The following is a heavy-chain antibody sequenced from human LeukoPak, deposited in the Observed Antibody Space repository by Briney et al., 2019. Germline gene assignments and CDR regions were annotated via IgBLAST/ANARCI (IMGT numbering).Heavy chain of an antibody. J-gene: IGHJ4*02. CDR1: GFTFSTYW. CDR3: ARHNSVVFDY. CDR2: IKQDGSER. Sequence: PGGSLRLSCAASGFTFSTYWMTWVRQAPGKGLEWLANIKQDGSERYYVDSVKGRFTISRDNAKNPLYLQMNSLRAEDTAVYYCARHNSVVFDYWGQGNLVTVSS. V-gene: IGHV3-7*03. D-gene: IGHD1-1*01.